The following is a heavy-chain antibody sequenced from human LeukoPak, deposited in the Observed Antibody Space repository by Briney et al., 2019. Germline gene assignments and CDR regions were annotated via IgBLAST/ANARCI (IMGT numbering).Heavy chain of an antibody. D-gene: IGHD3-10*01. J-gene: IGHJ6*02. Sequence: PGGSLRLSCAASGFTFSSYWMTWVRQAPGRGLEWVANIKQDGSEQYYVDSVKGRFTISRDNAKNSLSLQMNSLRAEDTAVYYCAREREESYGMDVWGQGTTVVVSS. V-gene: IGHV3-7*01. CDR1: GFTFSSYW. CDR2: IKQDGSEQ. CDR3: AREREESYGMDV.